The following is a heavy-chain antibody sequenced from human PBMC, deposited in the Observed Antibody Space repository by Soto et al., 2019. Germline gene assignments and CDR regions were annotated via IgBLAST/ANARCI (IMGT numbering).Heavy chain of an antibody. CDR1: GFTFSSYA. J-gene: IGHJ3*02. Sequence: EVQLLESGGGLVQPGGSLRLSCAASGFTFSSYAMSWVRQAPGKGLEWVAAISGSGGSTYNADSVKGRFTISRDNSKNTLYLQMNSLRAEDTAVYYCAKVGMTTDAFDIWGQGTIVTVSS. CDR2: ISGSGGST. CDR3: AKVGMTTDAFDI. V-gene: IGHV3-23*01. D-gene: IGHD4-17*01.